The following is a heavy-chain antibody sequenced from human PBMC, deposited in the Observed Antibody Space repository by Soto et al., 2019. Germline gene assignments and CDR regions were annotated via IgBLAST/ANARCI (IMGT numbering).Heavy chain of an antibody. CDR1: GFTFSNYA. CDR2: ISGSGGST. V-gene: IGHV3-23*01. J-gene: IGHJ4*02. D-gene: IGHD2-2*01. Sequence: GGSLRLSCAASGFTFSNYAMSWVRQAPGKGLEWVSGISGSGGSTYYADSVKGRFTISRDNSKNTLYLQMNSLRADDTAVYFCAKAQGGSTSCLDYWGKGTLVTVSS. CDR3: AKAQGGSTSCLDY.